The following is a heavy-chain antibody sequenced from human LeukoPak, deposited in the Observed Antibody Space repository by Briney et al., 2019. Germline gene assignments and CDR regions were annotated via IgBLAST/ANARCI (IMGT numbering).Heavy chain of an antibody. D-gene: IGHD5-12*01. CDR2: ISSSSSTI. J-gene: IGHJ4*02. CDR3: ARDLSGYDRLFDY. Sequence: PGGSLRLSCAASGFTFSSYSMNWVRQAPGKGLEWVSYISSSSSTIYYADSVKGRFTISRDNAKNSLYLQMNSLRAEDTAVYYCARDLSGYDRLFDYWGQGTLVTVSS. V-gene: IGHV3-48*01. CDR1: GFTFSSYS.